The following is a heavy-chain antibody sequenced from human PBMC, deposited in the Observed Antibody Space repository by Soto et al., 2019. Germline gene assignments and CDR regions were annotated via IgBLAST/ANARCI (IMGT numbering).Heavy chain of an antibody. CDR2: INHSGNT. Sequence: SETLSLTWAVYGRSFSGYYWAWIRQPPGQGLEWIGEINHSGNTNYHPTFKARVSISVDTSKSQSSLPLSSVTAAETAVYFCARETAYYYVWGSYRPAYYGMDVWGQGTTVTVS. CDR1: GRSFSGYY. D-gene: IGHD3-16*02. CDR3: ARETAYYYVWGSYRPAYYGMDV. J-gene: IGHJ6*02. V-gene: IGHV4-34*01.